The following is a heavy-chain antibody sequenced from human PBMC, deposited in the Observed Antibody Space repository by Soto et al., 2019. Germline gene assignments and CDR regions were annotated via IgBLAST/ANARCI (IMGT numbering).Heavy chain of an antibody. CDR2: VYYTGTT. J-gene: IGHJ4*02. CDR3: ARDTVLTGMFDF. D-gene: IGHD4-17*01. Sequence: LSLTCTVSGGSIGSYHWSWVRQPPGKGLEWIASVYYTGTTNYNPSLGSRVTISIDAPENQISLKLTSVTAADTAFYYCARDTVLTGMFDFWGQGTLVTVSS. V-gene: IGHV4-59*01. CDR1: GGSIGSYH.